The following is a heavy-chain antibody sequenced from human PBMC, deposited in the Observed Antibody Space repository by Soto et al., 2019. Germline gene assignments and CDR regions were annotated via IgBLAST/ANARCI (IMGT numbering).Heavy chain of an antibody. CDR3: AHSILSSSSTSCYAQFGY. CDR1: GFSLSTSGVG. D-gene: IGHD2-2*01. CDR2: IYWHDDQ. J-gene: IGHJ4*02. Sequence: SGPTLVNPTQTLTLTCTFSGFSLSTSGVGVGWIRQPPGKALEWRALIYWHDDQRYSPSLQSRLTITKDTSKNPVVLTLTNMDPVDTATYYRAHSILSSSSTSCYAQFGYWGQGTLVTVSS. V-gene: IGHV2-5*01.